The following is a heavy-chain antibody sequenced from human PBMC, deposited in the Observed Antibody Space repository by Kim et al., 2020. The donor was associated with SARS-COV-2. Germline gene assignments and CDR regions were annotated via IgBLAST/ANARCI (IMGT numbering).Heavy chain of an antibody. V-gene: IGHV3-53*01. CDR3: ARCILDQYQN. CDR2: IFSDDNGGNT. J-gene: IGHJ1*01. CDR1: GFTVGTHF. Sequence: GGSLRLSCAASGFTVGTHFMSWVRQAPGEGLEWVSMIFSDDNGGNTHYADSVKGRFTISRDNSKNTMYLQMNSLRAEDTAVYYCARCILDQYQNWGQGTLVIVSS. D-gene: IGHD1-1*01.